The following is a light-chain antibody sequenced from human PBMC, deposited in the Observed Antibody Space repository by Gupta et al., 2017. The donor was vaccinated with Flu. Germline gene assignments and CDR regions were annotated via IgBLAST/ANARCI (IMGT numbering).Light chain of an antibody. CDR2: AAS. CDR1: QDIRTW. Sequence: DIQMTQSPSSLSASVGDRVTITCRASQDIRTWLAWYQPKPEKAPKSLIYAASNLQSGVPSRFSGGGSGTDFTLTISSLQPEDFATYYCQQYNSFPLTFGGGTKVEIK. J-gene: IGKJ4*01. CDR3: QQYNSFPLT. V-gene: IGKV1D-16*01.